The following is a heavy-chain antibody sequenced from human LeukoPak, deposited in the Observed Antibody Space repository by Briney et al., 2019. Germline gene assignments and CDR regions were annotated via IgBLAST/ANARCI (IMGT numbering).Heavy chain of an antibody. D-gene: IGHD3-10*01. CDR2: IDPSDSYT. CDR1: GYSFTSYW. V-gene: IGHV5-10-1*01. Sequence: GESLKISCKGYGYSFTSYWIIWVRQMPGKGLEWMGGIDPSDSYTNYSPSLQGHVTISADKSISAAYLQWSNLKASDTAMYYCARARGDHYSFDYWGQGTLVTVSS. J-gene: IGHJ4*02. CDR3: ARARGDHYSFDY.